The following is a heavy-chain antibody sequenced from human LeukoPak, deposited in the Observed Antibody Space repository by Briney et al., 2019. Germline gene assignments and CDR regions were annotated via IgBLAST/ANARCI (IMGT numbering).Heavy chain of an antibody. CDR3: ARDWGSIKVTAGY. CDR1: GYTFTSYG. CDR2: ISSNSDNT. J-gene: IGHJ4*02. Sequence: ASVNVSCKATGYTFTSYGISWVRQAPGQGLEWMGWISSNSDNTNYAQKLQDRVTMTTDTSTSTAYMELRSLRSDDTALYFCARDWGSIKVTAGYWGQGTLVTVSS. V-gene: IGHV1-18*01. D-gene: IGHD7-27*01.